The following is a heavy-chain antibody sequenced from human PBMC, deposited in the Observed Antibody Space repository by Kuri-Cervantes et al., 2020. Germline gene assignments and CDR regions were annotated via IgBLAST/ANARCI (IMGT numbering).Heavy chain of an antibody. V-gene: IGHV3-30*02. Sequence: SFAPTGFTFSSYGMHWVRQAPGKGLEWAAFIRYDGRNQYYADSVKGRFTVSRDNSKNTLYLQMNSLRAEDTAVYYCAKLCCGYSSRGGFDYWGQGTLVTVSS. CDR2: IRYDGRNQ. D-gene: IGHD6-13*01. CDR3: AKLCCGYSSRGGFDY. J-gene: IGHJ4*02. CDR1: GFTFSSYG.